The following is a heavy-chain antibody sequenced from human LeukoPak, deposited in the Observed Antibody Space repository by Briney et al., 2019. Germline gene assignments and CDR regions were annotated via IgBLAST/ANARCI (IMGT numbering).Heavy chain of an antibody. V-gene: IGHV4-59*01. CDR2: IYYSGST. CDR1: GGSISSYY. D-gene: IGHD3-3*01. J-gene: IGHJ5*02. Sequence: SETLSLTCTVSGGSISSYYWSWIRQPPGKGLEWIGYIYYSGSTNYNPSLKSRVTISVDTSKNQFSLKLSSVAAADTAVYYCASNLRENWFDPWGQGTLVTVSS. CDR3: ASNLRENWFDP.